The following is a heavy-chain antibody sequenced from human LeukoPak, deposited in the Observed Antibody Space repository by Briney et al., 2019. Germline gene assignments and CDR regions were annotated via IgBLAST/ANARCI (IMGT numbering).Heavy chain of an antibody. CDR3: AREKETSSRVEEALYYFGY. CDR1: GGNFKSYT. Sequence: SVKVSCTASGGNFKSYTISWMRQAPGQGLEWMGGIMPLFEAPDYAQKFQGRVTITADESTSTVYMEVSGLRSEDTAVYYCAREKETSSRVEEALYYFGYWGQGTQVTVSS. D-gene: IGHD3-16*01. V-gene: IGHV1-69*13. CDR2: IMPLFEAP. J-gene: IGHJ4*02.